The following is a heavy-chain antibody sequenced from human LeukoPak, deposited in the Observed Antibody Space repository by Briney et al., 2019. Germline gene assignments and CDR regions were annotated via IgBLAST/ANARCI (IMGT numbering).Heavy chain of an antibody. CDR2: IRGDGRAT. V-gene: IGHV3-74*03. D-gene: IGHD6-19*01. CDR1: GFIFTDYW. CDR3: ARARDSSGWSHGGFDY. J-gene: IGHJ4*02. Sequence: AGGSLRLSCAASGFIFTDYWMHWVRQAPGKELVWVARIRGDGRATTYADSVKGRFTISRDNSKNTLYLQMGSLRAEDMAVYYCARARDSSGWSHGGFDYWGQGTLVTVSS.